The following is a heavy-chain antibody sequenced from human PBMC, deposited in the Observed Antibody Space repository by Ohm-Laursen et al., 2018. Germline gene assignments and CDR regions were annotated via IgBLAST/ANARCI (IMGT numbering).Heavy chain of an antibody. CDR3: AREGDIVLMVYALGMDV. D-gene: IGHD2-8*01. CDR1: GYTFTSYG. J-gene: IGHJ6*02. V-gene: IGHV1-18*01. Sequence: ASVKVSCKVSGYTFTSYGISWVRQAPGQGLEWMGWISAYNGNTNYAQKLQGRVTMTTDTSTSTAYMELRSLRSDDTAVYYCAREGDIVLMVYALGMDVWGQGTTVTVSS. CDR2: ISAYNGNT.